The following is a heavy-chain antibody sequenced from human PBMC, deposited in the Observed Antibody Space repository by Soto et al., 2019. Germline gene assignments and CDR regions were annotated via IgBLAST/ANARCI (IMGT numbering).Heavy chain of an antibody. Sequence: QVQLVQSGAEVKKPGASVKVSCKASGYTFTGYYMHWVRQAPGQGLEWMGWINPNSGGTNYAQKYQGWVTTTRDTSISTDYKELSRLRSDDTAVYYCARGGDLYCSGGSCYSWFDPWGQGTLVYVSS. D-gene: IGHD2-15*01. J-gene: IGHJ5*02. V-gene: IGHV1-2*04. CDR2: INPNSGGT. CDR3: ARGGDLYCSGGSCYSWFDP. CDR1: GYTFTGYY.